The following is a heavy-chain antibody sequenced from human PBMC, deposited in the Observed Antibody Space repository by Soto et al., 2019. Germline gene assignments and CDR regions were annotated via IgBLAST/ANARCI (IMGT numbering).Heavy chain of an antibody. J-gene: IGHJ5*02. Sequence: QVQLQESGPGLVKPSETLSLTCTVSGGSISSYYWSWIRQPPGKGLVWIGYIYYSGSTNYNPSLKCRVTISVDTSKNQFSLKLSSVTAADTAMYFWAGSHVDYGDYGYWFDPLGEGSMVTVFS. CDR3: AGSHVDYGDYGYWFDP. D-gene: IGHD4-17*01. CDR1: GGSISSYY. CDR2: IYYSGST. V-gene: IGHV4-59*01.